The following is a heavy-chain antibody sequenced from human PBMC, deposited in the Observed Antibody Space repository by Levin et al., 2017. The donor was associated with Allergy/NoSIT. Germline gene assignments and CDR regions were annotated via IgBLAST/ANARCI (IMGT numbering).Heavy chain of an antibody. Sequence: GGSLRLSCAASGFIFSHYGMHWVRQAPGKGLEWVAVIFYDGTKQYYTDSVKGRFTISRDDSKNTLFLQMNSLRVEDTAMYYCTRDISSWYFDIWGRGTLVTVSS. CDR1: GFIFSHYG. CDR3: TRDISSWYFDI. CDR2: IFYDGTKQ. V-gene: IGHV3-33*01. J-gene: IGHJ2*01.